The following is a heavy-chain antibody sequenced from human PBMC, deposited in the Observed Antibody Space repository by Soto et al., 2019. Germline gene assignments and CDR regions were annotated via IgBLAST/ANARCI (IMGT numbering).Heavy chain of an antibody. J-gene: IGHJ6*02. CDR3: ARDRVQGTYGMDV. CDR2: INHSGST. Sequence: SETLSLTCAVYGGSFSGYYWSWIRQPPGKGLEWIGEINHSGSTNYNPSLKSRVTISVDTSKNQFSLKLSSVTAADTAVYYCARDRVQGTYGMDVWGQGTTVTVSS. D-gene: IGHD3-10*01. V-gene: IGHV4-34*01. CDR1: GGSFSGYY.